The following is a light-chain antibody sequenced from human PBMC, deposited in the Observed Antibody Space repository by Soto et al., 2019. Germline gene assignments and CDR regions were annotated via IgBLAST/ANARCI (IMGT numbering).Light chain of an antibody. Sequence: EIVLTQSPGTLSLSPGERVTLSCRASQSVAGSYLAWYQQKPGQAPRLLMYGASSRATGIPDRFSGSGSGTDFTLAISRLEPEDFAVYHCQHYGSSPYTVGQGTTLEIK. CDR1: QSVAGSY. CDR2: GAS. J-gene: IGKJ2*01. V-gene: IGKV3-20*01. CDR3: QHYGSSPYT.